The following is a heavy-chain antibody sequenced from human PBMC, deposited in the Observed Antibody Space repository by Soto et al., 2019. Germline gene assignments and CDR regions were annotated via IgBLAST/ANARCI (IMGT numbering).Heavy chain of an antibody. CDR3: AKVGRSARYCGGDCYSNLDY. V-gene: IGHV3-30*18. CDR1: GFTFSNHD. Sequence: QVQLVESGGGVVQPGRSLRLSCAASGFTFSNHDMHWVHQAPGKGLEWVALISYDGSNKYYADSVKGRFTISRDNSKNTLYLQMNSLRAEDTAVYYCAKVGRSARYCGGDCYSNLDYWGQGTLVTVSS. D-gene: IGHD2-21*02. J-gene: IGHJ4*02. CDR2: ISYDGSNK.